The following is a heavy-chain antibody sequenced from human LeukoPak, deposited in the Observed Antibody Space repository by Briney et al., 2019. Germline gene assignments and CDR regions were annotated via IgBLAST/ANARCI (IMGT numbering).Heavy chain of an antibody. CDR3: ARDQHEYSSGWFVFDY. CDR2: ISYDGSNN. J-gene: IGHJ4*02. Sequence: GGSLRLSCAASGFTFSSYAMHWVRQAPGKGLEWVAVISYDGSNNYYADSVKGRFTISRDNSKNTLYLQMNSLRAEDTAVYYCARDQHEYSSGWFVFDYWGQGTLVTVSS. CDR1: GFTFSSYA. D-gene: IGHD6-19*01. V-gene: IGHV3-30*01.